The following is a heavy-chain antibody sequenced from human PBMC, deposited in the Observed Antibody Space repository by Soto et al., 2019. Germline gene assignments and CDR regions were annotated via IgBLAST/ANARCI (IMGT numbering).Heavy chain of an antibody. CDR2: ISAYNGNT. D-gene: IGHD6-19*01. Sequence: ASVKVSCKASGYTFTSYGISWVRQAPGQGLEWMGWISAYNGNTNYAQKLQGSVTMTTDTSTSTAYMELRSLRSDDTAVYYCARSEERVGYSSGPDDYWGQGTLVTVSS. V-gene: IGHV1-18*04. CDR1: GYTFTSYG. J-gene: IGHJ4*02. CDR3: ARSEERVGYSSGPDDY.